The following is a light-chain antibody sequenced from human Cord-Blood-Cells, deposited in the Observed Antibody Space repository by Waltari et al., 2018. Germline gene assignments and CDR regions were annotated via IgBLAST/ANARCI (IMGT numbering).Light chain of an antibody. Sequence: EIVLTQSPATLSLSPGERATLSCRASQSVSSYLAWNQQKPGQAPRLLIYDASNRATGIPARFSGSGSGTDFTLTISSLEPRDFAIYYCQQRSNWPKLTFGGGTKVGIK. CDR3: QQRSNWPKLT. CDR2: DAS. J-gene: IGKJ4*01. CDR1: QSVSSY. V-gene: IGKV3-11*01.